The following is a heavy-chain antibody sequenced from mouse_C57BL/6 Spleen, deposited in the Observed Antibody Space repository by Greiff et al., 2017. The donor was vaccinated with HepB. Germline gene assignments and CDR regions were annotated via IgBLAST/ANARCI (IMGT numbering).Heavy chain of an antibody. CDR2: IYPGSGNT. CDR1: GYTFTDYY. D-gene: IGHD1-1*01. V-gene: IGHV1-76*01. Sequence: QVQLQQSGAELVRPGASVKLSCKASGYTFTDYYINWVKQRPGQGLEWIARIYPGSGNTYYNEKFKGKATLTAEKSSSTAYMQLSSLTSEDSAVYFCARSRTVAYAMDYWGQGTSVTVSS. J-gene: IGHJ4*01. CDR3: ARSRTVAYAMDY.